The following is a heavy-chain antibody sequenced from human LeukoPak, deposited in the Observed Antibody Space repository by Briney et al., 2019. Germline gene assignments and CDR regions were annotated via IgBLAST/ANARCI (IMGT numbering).Heavy chain of an antibody. CDR2: ISSSGSTI. CDR3: AREKVRIGKYYYYYGMDV. V-gene: IGHV3-11*01. D-gene: IGHD1-26*01. Sequence: GGSLRLSCAASGFTFSDYYMSWIRQAPGKGLEWVSYISSSGSTIYYADSVKGRFTISRDNAKNSLYLQMNSLRAEDTAVYYCAREKVRIGKYYYYYGMDVWGQGTTVTVPS. CDR1: GFTFSDYY. J-gene: IGHJ6*02.